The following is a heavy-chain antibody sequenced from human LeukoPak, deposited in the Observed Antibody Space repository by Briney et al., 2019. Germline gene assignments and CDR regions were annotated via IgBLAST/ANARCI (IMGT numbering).Heavy chain of an antibody. CDR1: GFTVSSND. D-gene: IGHD3-22*01. V-gene: IGHV3-66*01. CDR3: AKGSYYYDTSGYFDS. CDR2: IYSGGST. J-gene: IGHJ4*01. Sequence: GGSLRLSCAASGFTVSSNDMSWVRQAPGKGLEWVSVIYSGGSTYYADSVKGRFTISRDNSKNTVYLQMHSLRADDTAVYYCAKGSYYYDTSGYFDSWGHGALVTVSS.